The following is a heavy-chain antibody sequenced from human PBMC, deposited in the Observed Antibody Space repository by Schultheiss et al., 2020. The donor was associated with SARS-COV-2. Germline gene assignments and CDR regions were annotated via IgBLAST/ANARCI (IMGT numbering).Heavy chain of an antibody. CDR3: AKAGRYYGSGTYYYYYMDV. V-gene: IGHV3-NL1*01. Sequence: GESLKISCAASGFTFSSYGMHWVRQAPGKGLEWVAVIYSGGSTYYADSVKGRFTISRDNAKNSLYLQMNSLRAEDTAVYYCAKAGRYYGSGTYYYYYMDVWGKGTTVTVSS. CDR2: IYSGGST. J-gene: IGHJ6*03. D-gene: IGHD3-10*01. CDR1: GFTFSSYG.